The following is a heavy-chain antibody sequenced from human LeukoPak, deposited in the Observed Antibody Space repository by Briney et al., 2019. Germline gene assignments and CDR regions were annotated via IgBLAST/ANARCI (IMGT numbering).Heavy chain of an antibody. CDR3: ARAGNYYFDL. CDR1: GFTFSSSW. D-gene: IGHD1-7*01. Sequence: GGSLRLSCAASGFTFSSSWMHWVRQGPGKGLVWVARMNADGRTINYADSVKGRFTISRDNAKNTLYLQMNSLRTEDAAVYYCARAGNYYFDLWGRGTQVTVSS. CDR2: MNADGRTI. V-gene: IGHV3-74*01. J-gene: IGHJ2*01.